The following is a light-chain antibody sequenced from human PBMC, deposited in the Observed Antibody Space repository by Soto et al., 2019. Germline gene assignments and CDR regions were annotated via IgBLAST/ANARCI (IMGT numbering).Light chain of an antibody. CDR2: DVS. J-gene: IGLJ1*01. CDR1: SSVVGGYNY. CDR3: RSYTSSSREV. V-gene: IGLV2-14*01. Sequence: SALTQPASGSGSPGQSITISCTGTSSVVGGYNYFSWYQQHPGKAPKLMLYDVSNRPSGVSNRVSGPKYGNTACLIFSGLQAEDEADYYGRSYTSSSREVCGTRTKVTVL.